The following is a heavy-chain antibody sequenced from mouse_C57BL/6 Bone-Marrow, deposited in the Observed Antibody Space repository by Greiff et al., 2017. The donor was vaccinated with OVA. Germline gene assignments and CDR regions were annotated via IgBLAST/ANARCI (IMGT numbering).Heavy chain of an antibody. J-gene: IGHJ3*01. CDR2: IDPENGDT. V-gene: IGHV14-4*01. D-gene: IGHD3-3*01. Sequence: EVQLQQSGAELVRPGASVKLSCTASGFNIKDDYMHWVKQRPEQGLEWIGWIDPENGDTEFASKFQGKATITADTSSNTAYLQLSSLTSEDTAVYYCTTGGREFAYWGQGTLVTVSA. CDR3: TTGGREFAY. CDR1: GFNIKDDY.